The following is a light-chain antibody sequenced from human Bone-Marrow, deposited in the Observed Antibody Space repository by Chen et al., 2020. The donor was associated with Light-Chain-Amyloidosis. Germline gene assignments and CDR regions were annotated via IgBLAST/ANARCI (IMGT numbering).Light chain of an antibody. CDR3: QVWDRSSDRPV. V-gene: IGLV3-21*03. CDR1: NIGSTS. CDR2: ADS. J-gene: IGLJ3*02. Sequence: SYVLTQPSSVSVAPGKTATIACGGNNIGSTSVHWYQQTPGQAPLLVVYADSDRPSGIPERLSGYNSGNSATLNSSRVEAGDEADYYCQVWDRSSDRPVFGGGTKLTVL.